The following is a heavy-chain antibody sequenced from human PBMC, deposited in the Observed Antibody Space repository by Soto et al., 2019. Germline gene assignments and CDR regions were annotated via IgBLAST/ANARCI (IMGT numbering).Heavy chain of an antibody. CDR3: ARDRDIVGASPLAY. CDR1: GFTFSSYS. Sequence: PGGSLRLSCAASGFTFSSYSMNWVRRAPGKGLEWVSSITTDGGSTNYADSVKGRFTISRDNAKDTLYLYMSSLRVDDTAVYYCARDRDIVGASPLAYWGQGTLVTVSS. V-gene: IGHV3-74*01. D-gene: IGHD1-26*01. CDR2: ITTDGGST. J-gene: IGHJ4*02.